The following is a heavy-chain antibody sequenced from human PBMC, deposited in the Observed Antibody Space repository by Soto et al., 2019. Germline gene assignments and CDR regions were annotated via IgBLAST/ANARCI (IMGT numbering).Heavy chain of an antibody. D-gene: IGHD3-3*01. CDR1: GAPFSGYY. CDR3: ARGREIFGAVTPFEY. CDR2: INHTGST. Sequence: SETLSLTCAVYGAPFSGYYWTWIRQPPGKGLEWIGEINHTGSTKYNPSLKSRVTISLDTSKNQFSLSLRSVTAADTAVYYCARGREIFGAVTPFEYWGQGTLVTVSS. V-gene: IGHV4-34*01. J-gene: IGHJ4*02.